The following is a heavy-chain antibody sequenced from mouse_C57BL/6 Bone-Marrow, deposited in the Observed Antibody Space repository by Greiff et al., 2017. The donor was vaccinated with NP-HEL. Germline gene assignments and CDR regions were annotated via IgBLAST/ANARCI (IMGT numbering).Heavy chain of an antibody. D-gene: IGHD1-1*01. J-gene: IGHJ1*03. CDR1: GYTFTSYW. CDR3: ASSDYYGSSESDV. CDR2: IHPNSGST. V-gene: IGHV1-64*01. Sequence: QVQLQQPGAELVKPGASVKLSCKASGYTFTSYWMHWVKQRPGQGLEWIGMIHPNSGSTNYNEKFKSKATLTVDKSSSTAYMQLSSLTSEDSAVYDCASSDYYGSSESDVWGTGTTVTVSS.